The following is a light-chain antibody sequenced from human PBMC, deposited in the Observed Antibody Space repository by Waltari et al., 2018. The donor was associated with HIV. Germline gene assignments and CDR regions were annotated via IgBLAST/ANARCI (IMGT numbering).Light chain of an antibody. J-gene: IGLJ6*01. CDR1: SNDIGPYNY. Sequence: QSALTQPPAASGSPGQSVTISCTGTSNDIGPYNYVSWYQQHPDKAPRLLIYEVNKRPSGGPGRFSGSKSGNTASLTVSGLQAEDEADYYCSSYAGSGNLLLFGGGTKVTVL. CDR3: SSYAGSGNLLL. V-gene: IGLV2-8*01. CDR2: EVN.